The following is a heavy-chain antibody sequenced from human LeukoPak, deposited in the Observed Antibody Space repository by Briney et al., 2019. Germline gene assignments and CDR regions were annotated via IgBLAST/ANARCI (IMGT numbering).Heavy chain of an antibody. Sequence: GGSLRLSCAASGFTFSNSDMNWVRQAPGKGLEWVSYINSGGTTIYYADSVKGRFTISRDNAKNSLYLQMNSLRAEDTAVYYCASRGYDYVWEGVDYWGQGTLVTVSS. CDR1: GFTFSNSD. V-gene: IGHV3-48*03. CDR2: INSGGTTI. J-gene: IGHJ4*02. D-gene: IGHD3-16*01. CDR3: ASRGYDYVWEGVDY.